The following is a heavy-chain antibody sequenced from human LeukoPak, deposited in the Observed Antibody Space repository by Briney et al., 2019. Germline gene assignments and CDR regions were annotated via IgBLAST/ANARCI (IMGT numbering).Heavy chain of an antibody. V-gene: IGHV3-9*01. Sequence: PGGSLRLSCVVSGFIFDDYAMHWVRQAPGKGPEWGSGISSNSESIVYADSVKGRFTISRDNGKNSLYLQMTSLRAEDTALYYCARVFVRGVIISYYYYMDVWGKGPTVTVSS. CDR1: GFIFDDYA. CDR2: ISSNSESI. J-gene: IGHJ6*03. D-gene: IGHD3-10*02. CDR3: ARVFVRGVIISYYYYMDV.